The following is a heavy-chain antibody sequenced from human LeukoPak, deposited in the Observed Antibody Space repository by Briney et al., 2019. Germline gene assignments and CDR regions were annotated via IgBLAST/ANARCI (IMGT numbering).Heavy chain of an antibody. CDR1: GASISSGNYY. D-gene: IGHD2-15*01. V-gene: IGHV4-30-4*01. CDR3: ARPSGSSGFDPFDT. J-gene: IGHJ3*02. CDR2: IYYTGNT. Sequence: SETLSLTCTVSGASISSGNYYWSWIRQPPGKGLEWIGYIYYTGNTYHNASLKSRLTMSVDTCKNQFSLKLSSVTAADTAVYFCARPSGSSGFDPFDTWGQGTLVTASS.